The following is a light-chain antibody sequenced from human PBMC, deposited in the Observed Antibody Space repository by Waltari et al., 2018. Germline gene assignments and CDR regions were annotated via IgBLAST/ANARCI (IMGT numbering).Light chain of an antibody. CDR3: SSYTSSSTRG. J-gene: IGLJ2*01. V-gene: IGLV2-14*01. Sequence: QSALTQPASVSGSPGQSITISCTGTSSDVGGYNYVSWYQQHPGKAPKLMIYDVSNRPSGVSNRFSVSKSGNSASLTSSGLQAEDEAVYYCSSYTSSSTRGFGGGTKLTVL. CDR1: SSDVGGYNY. CDR2: DVS.